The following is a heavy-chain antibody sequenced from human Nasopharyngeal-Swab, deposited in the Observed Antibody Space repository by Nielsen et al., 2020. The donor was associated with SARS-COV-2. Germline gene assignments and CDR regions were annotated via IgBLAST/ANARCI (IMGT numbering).Heavy chain of an antibody. CDR3: ARALWGSYYYGMDV. CDR1: GFTFSSYE. CDR2: ISRRGNTI. Sequence: GGSLRLSCVASGFTFSSYEMNWVRQAPGKGLEWIAYISRRGNTIYYADSVKGRFTISRDNSKNTLYLQMNSLRAEDTAVYYCARALWGSYYYGMDVWGQGTTVTVSS. V-gene: IGHV3-48*03. D-gene: IGHD7-27*01. J-gene: IGHJ6*02.